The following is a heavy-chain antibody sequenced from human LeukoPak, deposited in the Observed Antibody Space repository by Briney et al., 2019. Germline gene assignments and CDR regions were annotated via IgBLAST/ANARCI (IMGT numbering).Heavy chain of an antibody. J-gene: IGHJ3*02. CDR3: ARLNAYYDYVWGSYRYPGAFDI. D-gene: IGHD3-16*02. Sequence: AASVKVSCKASGYTFTSYAMNWVRQAPGQGLEWMGWINTNTGNPTYAQGFTGRFVFSLDTSVSTAYLQISSLKAEDTAVYYCARLNAYYDYVWGSYRYPGAFDIWGQGTMVTVS. V-gene: IGHV7-4-1*02. CDR1: GYTFTSYA. CDR2: INTNTGNP.